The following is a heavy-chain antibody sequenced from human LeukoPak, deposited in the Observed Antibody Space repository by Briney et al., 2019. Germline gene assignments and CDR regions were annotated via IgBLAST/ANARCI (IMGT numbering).Heavy chain of an antibody. CDR1: GFTFDDYA. Sequence: QAGGSLRLSCAASGFTFDDYAMHWVRQAPGKGLEWVSGISWNSGSIGYADSVKGRFTISRDNAKNSLYLQMNSLRAEDTALYYCAKDMAVLRYYDSSPYFDYWGQGTLVTVSS. D-gene: IGHD3-22*01. J-gene: IGHJ4*02. V-gene: IGHV3-9*01. CDR3: AKDMAVLRYYDSSPYFDY. CDR2: ISWNSGSI.